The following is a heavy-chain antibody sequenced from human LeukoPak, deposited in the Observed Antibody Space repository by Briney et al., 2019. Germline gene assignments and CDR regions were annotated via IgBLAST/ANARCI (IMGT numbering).Heavy chain of an antibody. Sequence: PGGSLRLSCAASGFTFDDYAMHWVRQAPGKGLEWVSGISWNSGSIGYADSVKGRFTISKDNAKNSLYLQMNSLRAEDTALYYCAKGQITMVRGVIITPYWYFDLWGRGTLVTVSS. V-gene: IGHV3-9*01. D-gene: IGHD3-10*01. CDR2: ISWNSGSI. CDR3: AKGQITMVRGVIITPYWYFDL. J-gene: IGHJ2*01. CDR1: GFTFDDYA.